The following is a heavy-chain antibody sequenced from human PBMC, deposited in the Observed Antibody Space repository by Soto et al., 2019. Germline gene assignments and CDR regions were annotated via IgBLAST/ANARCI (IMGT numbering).Heavy chain of an antibody. V-gene: IGHV3-9*01. Sequence: PGGSLRLSCAASGFTFDDYAMHWVRQAPGKGLEWVSGISWNSGSIGYADSVKGRFTISRDNAKNSLYLQMNSLRAEDTALYYCAKGSYGLYYWGQGTLVTVSS. J-gene: IGHJ4*02. D-gene: IGHD5-18*01. CDR3: AKGSYGLYY. CDR1: GFTFDDYA. CDR2: ISWNSGSI.